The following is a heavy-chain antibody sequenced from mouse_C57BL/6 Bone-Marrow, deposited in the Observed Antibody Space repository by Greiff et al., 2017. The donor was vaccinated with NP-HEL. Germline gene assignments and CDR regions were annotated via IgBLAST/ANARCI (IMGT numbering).Heavy chain of an antibody. J-gene: IGHJ4*01. D-gene: IGHD3-3*01. V-gene: IGHV5-15*01. CDR1: GFTFSDYG. CDR2: ISNLAYSI. Sequence: EVKLVESGGGLVQPGGSLKLSCAASGFTFSDYGMAWVRQAPRKGPEWVAFISNLAYSIYYADTVTGRFTIARENATNTLYLEMSSLRSEDTAMYYCARQGGRGYAMDYWGQGTSVTVSS. CDR3: ARQGGRGYAMDY.